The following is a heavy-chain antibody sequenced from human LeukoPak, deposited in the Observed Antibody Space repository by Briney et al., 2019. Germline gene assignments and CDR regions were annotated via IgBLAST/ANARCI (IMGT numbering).Heavy chain of an antibody. CDR1: GGTFSSYA. J-gene: IGHJ4*02. CDR3: ARDPYDILTGYYGHFDY. D-gene: IGHD3-9*01. Sequence: SVKVSCKASGGTFSSYAISWVRQAPGQGLEWMGRIIPILGIANYAQKFQGRVTITADKSTSTAYMELSSLRSEDTAVYYCARDPYDILTGYYGHFDYWGQGTLVTVSS. V-gene: IGHV1-69*04. CDR2: IIPILGIA.